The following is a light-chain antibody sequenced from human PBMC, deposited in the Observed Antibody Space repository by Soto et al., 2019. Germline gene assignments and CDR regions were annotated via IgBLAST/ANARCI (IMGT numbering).Light chain of an antibody. CDR1: QTIYSN. Sequence: IMMTQTPATLSVSLGERATLSCRAGQTIYSNVAWYQQRPGQAPRLLIYRASTRATGVPARFSGSGSGTKDTITISSLKSEDIAKYYCQQSYNPSLSFGQGTPPEIK. CDR2: RAS. V-gene: IGKV3-15*01. CDR3: QQSYNPSLS. J-gene: IGKJ5*01.